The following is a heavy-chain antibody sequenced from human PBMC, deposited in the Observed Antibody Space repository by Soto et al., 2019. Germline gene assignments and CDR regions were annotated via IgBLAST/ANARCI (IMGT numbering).Heavy chain of an antibody. CDR1: GGSISSGGYS. J-gene: IGHJ3*02. CDR2: IYYSGST. Sequence: PSETLSLTCTVSGGSISSGGYSWTLIRQDPGKGLEWIGYIYYSGSTYYKPSPTSRVTISVVTATKKLSLQLSVVTAAGPAESNEAGASTWHRRAFESWGQ. V-gene: IGHV4-31*03. D-gene: IGHD5-12*01. CDR3: AGASTWHRRAFES.